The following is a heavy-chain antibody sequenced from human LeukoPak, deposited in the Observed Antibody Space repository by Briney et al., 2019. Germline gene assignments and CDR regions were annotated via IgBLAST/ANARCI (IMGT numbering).Heavy chain of an antibody. CDR2: IWYDGSNK. CDR3: ARDVGTGRERGYFDY. Sequence: GGSLRLSCAASGFTFSSYGMHWARQAPGKGLEWVAVIWYDGSNKYYADSVKGRFTISRDNSKNTLYLQMNSLRAEDTAVYYCARDVGTGRERGYFDYWGQGTLVTVSS. V-gene: IGHV3-33*01. D-gene: IGHD1-1*01. J-gene: IGHJ4*02. CDR1: GFTFSSYG.